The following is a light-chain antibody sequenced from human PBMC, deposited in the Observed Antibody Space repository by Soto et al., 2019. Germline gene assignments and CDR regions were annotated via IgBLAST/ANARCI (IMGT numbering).Light chain of an antibody. V-gene: IGKV3-11*01. J-gene: IGKJ5*01. Sequence: EVVLTQSPATLSLSPGERATLSCTARQSLSGYLAWYQQKPGQPPRLLIYDASTRATVIPARFSGRGSETGVTLTITSLEPEDFAMYYCQQRGSWPITFGQGTRVDIK. CDR2: DAS. CDR3: QQRGSWPIT. CDR1: QSLSGY.